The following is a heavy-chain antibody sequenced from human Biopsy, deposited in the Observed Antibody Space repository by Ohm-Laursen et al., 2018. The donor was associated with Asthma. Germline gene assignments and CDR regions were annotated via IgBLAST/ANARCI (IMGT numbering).Heavy chain of an antibody. CDR3: AKVNPYSGYYFREGARLLWFDP. D-gene: IGHD1-26*01. J-gene: IGHJ5*02. CDR2: LNPVNGNT. CDR1: GYTFTSNA. Sequence: ASVKVSCKASGYTFTSNAIHWMRQAPGQSLEWMAWLNPVNGNTKYSQQFQGRVTITRDTSASTAYTELRSLTSDDTAVYYCAKVNPYSGYYFREGARLLWFDPWGQGTLVTVSS. V-gene: IGHV1-3*01.